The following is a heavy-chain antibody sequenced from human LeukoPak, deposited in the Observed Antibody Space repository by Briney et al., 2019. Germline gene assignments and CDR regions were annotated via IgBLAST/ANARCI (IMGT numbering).Heavy chain of an antibody. CDR3: ARDQAAAGTPGVDY. J-gene: IGHJ4*02. CDR2: INSDGSIT. CDR1: GFTFSNYW. D-gene: IGHD6-13*01. Sequence: GGSLRLSCAASGFTFSNYWMHWVRQAPGKGLVWVSRINSDGSITTYAESVKGRFTISRDNAKNTLYLQMNSLRAEDTAVYYCARDQAAAGTPGVDYWGQGTLVTVSS. V-gene: IGHV3-74*01.